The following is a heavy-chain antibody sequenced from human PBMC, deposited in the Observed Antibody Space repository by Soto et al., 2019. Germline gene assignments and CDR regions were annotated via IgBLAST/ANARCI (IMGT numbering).Heavy chain of an antibody. Sequence: ASVKVSCKDSGYTFFNNGIRWVRQAPGQGLEWMGWISAYNANTNYAQKLQGRVTMTTDTSTSTAYMELRSLRSDDTAVYYCARDGIANIKSFDYWGHGTLVTVSS. CDR3: ARDGIANIKSFDY. CDR2: ISAYNANT. CDR1: GYTFFNNG. V-gene: IGHV1-18*01. D-gene: IGHD6-13*01. J-gene: IGHJ4*01.